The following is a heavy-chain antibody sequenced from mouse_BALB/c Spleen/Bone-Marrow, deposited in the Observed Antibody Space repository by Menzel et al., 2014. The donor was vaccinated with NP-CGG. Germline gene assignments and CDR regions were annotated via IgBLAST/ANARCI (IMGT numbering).Heavy chain of an antibody. J-gene: IGHJ3*01. CDR2: ISYSGST. Sequence: VQLKDSGPGLVKPSQSLSLPCIVTGYSITRDYAWNWIRQFPGNKLEWMGYISYSGSTTYNPSLESRISITRDTSKNQFFLQLNSVTTEDTATYYCARSSSYDYDVGFAYWGQGTLVTVSA. V-gene: IGHV3-2*02. D-gene: IGHD2-4*01. CDR3: ARSSSYDYDVGFAY. CDR1: GYSITRDYA.